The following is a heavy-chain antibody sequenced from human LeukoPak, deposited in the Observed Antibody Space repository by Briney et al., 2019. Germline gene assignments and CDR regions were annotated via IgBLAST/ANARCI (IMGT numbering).Heavy chain of an antibody. CDR3: ARDLRGYCSGGSCYSLDY. D-gene: IGHD2-15*01. V-gene: IGHV1-18*01. CDR2: ISAYNGNT. J-gene: IGHJ4*02. CDR1: GYTFTSYG. Sequence: ASVKVSCKASGYTFTSYGISWVRQAPGQGLEWMGWISAYNGNTNYAQKLQGRVTMTTDTSTSTAYMELRGLRSDDTAVYYCARDLRGYCSGGSCYSLDYWGQGTLVTVSS.